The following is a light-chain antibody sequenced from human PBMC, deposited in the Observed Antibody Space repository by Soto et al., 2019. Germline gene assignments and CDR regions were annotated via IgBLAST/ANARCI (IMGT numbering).Light chain of an antibody. J-gene: IGKJ1*01. V-gene: IGKV3-20*01. CDR2: GAS. CDR1: QSVSSSY. Sequence: EIVLTQSPGTLSLSPGERATLSCRASQSVSSSYLAWYQQKPGQAPRLLIYGASSRATGIPDRLSGSGSGTDFTLTISRLEPEDFAVYYCQQDGSSAWTFGQGTKVEIK. CDR3: QQDGSSAWT.